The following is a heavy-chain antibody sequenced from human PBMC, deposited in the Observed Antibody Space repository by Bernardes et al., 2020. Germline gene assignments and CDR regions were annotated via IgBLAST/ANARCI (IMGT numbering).Heavy chain of an antibody. V-gene: IGHV3-23*01. Sequence: GGSLRLSCAASGFTFRTYAMTWVRQAPGKGLEWVSTVSGSGGSTYYADSMRGRFTISRNNSKNTLYLQMNSLRAEDTAVYYCAKRSDFWSGYLDVWGKGTTVTVS. J-gene: IGHJ6*03. CDR1: GFTFRTYA. CDR3: AKRSDFWSGYLDV. D-gene: IGHD3-3*01. CDR2: VSGSGGST.